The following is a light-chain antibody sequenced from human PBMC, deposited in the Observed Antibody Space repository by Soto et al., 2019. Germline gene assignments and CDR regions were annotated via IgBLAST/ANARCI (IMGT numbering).Light chain of an antibody. CDR2: EVS. CDR3: SSPKV. CDR1: SSDVGGYNY. J-gene: IGLJ1*01. Sequence: QSVLTQPPSASGSPGQSVTISCTGTSSDVGGYNYVSWYQQHPGKAPKLMIYEVSKRPSGVPDRFSGSKSGNTASLTVSGLQAEDEADYYCSSPKVFGTGTQLTVL. V-gene: IGLV2-8*01.